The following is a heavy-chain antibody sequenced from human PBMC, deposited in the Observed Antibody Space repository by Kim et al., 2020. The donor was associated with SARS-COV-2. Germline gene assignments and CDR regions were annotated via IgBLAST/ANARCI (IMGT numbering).Heavy chain of an antibody. Sequence: ASVKVSCKASGYTFTSYDINWVRQATGQGLEWMGWMNPNSGNTGYAQKFQGRVTMTRNTSISTAYMELSSLRSEDTAVYYCARVPNPRGGWRRNVYYYYGMDVWGQGTTVTVSS. CDR1: GYTFTSYD. D-gene: IGHD6-19*01. CDR2: MNPNSGNT. CDR3: ARVPNPRGGWRRNVYYYYGMDV. V-gene: IGHV1-8*01. J-gene: IGHJ6*02.